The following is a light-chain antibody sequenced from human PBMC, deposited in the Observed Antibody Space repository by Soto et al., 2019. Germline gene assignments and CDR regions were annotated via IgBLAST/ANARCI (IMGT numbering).Light chain of an antibody. CDR3: QQYNNWPPWT. CDR2: GAS. CDR1: QSVSSN. V-gene: IGKV3-15*01. J-gene: IGKJ1*01. Sequence: EIVMTQSPATLSVSPGERATLSCMASQSVSSNLAWYQQKPGQAPRLLIYGASTRATGIPARFSGSGSGTELTLNISSLQSEDFAVYYCQQYNNWPPWTFGQGTKVEIK.